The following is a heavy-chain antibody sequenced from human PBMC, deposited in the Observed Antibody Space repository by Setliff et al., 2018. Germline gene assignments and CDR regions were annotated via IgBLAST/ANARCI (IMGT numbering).Heavy chain of an antibody. V-gene: IGHV4-34*01. J-gene: IGHJ4*02. D-gene: IGHD6-6*01. Sequence: LSLTCAAYGGTFSDYYWTWIRQPPGKGLEWVGEINHRGSTTYNPSLKSRVTISVDTSKDQFSLKVISMTAADTAVYYCARGRNIAARLLDSWGQGTLVTVSS. CDR2: INHRGST. CDR1: GGTFSDYY. CDR3: ARGRNIAARLLDS.